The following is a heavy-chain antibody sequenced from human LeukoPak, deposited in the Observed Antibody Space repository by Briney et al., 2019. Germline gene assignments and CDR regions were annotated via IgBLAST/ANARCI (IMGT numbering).Heavy chain of an antibody. Sequence: GSLRLSCAASGFIFSDYYMSWIRQAPGKGLEWVSYISGSGSTIYYADSVKGRFTVSRDNAKNSLYLQMNSLRAEDTAVYYCAKDESYYDFWSGYYTSYFGDYWGQGTLVTVSS. D-gene: IGHD3-3*01. CDR2: ISGSGSTI. J-gene: IGHJ4*02. CDR3: AKDESYYDFWSGYYTSYFGDY. V-gene: IGHV3-11*01. CDR1: GFIFSDYY.